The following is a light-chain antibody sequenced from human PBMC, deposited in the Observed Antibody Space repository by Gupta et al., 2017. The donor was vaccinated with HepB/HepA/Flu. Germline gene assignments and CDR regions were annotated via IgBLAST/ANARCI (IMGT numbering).Light chain of an antibody. CDR2: KAS. CDR3: QHYNSYPWT. J-gene: IGKJ1*01. CDR1: QSISSW. Sequence: DIQMTQSPSTLSASVGDRVTITCRASQSISSWLAWYQQKPGKAHNLLIYKASTLQSGVPSRFSGSGSETKFTLTISSLQPDDFATYYCQHYNSYPWTFGQGTKVEIK. V-gene: IGKV1-5*03.